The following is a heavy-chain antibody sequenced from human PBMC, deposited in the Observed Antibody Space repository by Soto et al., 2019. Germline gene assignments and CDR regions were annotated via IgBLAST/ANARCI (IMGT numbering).Heavy chain of an antibody. J-gene: IGHJ6*03. CDR1: GYTFTSYG. V-gene: IGHV1-18*01. Sequence: QVQLVQSGAEVKQPGASVKVSCKASGYTFTSYGISWVRQAPGQGLEWMGWISAYNGNTNYAQKLQGRVTMTTDTSTSTAYMELRSLGSDDTAVYYCARDGRHYDFWSGYYGDMDVWGKGTTVTVSS. CDR2: ISAYNGNT. CDR3: ARDGRHYDFWSGYYGDMDV. D-gene: IGHD3-3*01.